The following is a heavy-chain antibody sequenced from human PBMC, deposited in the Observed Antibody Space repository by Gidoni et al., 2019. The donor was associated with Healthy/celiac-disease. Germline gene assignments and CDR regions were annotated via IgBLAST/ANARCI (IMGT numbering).Heavy chain of an antibody. Sequence: EVQRVESGGGMVKRGGALRVSGAAAGFTFSSYSMNWGRQAPGKGREWVSSISSSLRYISYADSVTGLFIISRANSKNSLYLQMNSLRAEDTAVYYCARVRGAAFDIWGQGTIVTVSS. V-gene: IGHV3-21*01. CDR2: ISSSLRYI. J-gene: IGHJ3*02. CDR1: GFTFSSYS. CDR3: ARVRGAAFDI.